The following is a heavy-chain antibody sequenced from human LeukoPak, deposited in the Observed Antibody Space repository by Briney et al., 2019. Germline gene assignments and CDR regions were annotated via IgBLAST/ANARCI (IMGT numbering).Heavy chain of an antibody. CDR2: IYYSGST. Sequence: SETLSLTCTVSGGSISSYYWSWIRQPPGKGLEWIGYIYYSGSTNYNPSLKSRVTIPVDTSKNQFSLKLSSVTAADTAVYYCAREERDQDAFDIWGQGTMVTVSS. D-gene: IGHD5-24*01. J-gene: IGHJ3*02. CDR1: GGSISSYY. V-gene: IGHV4-59*01. CDR3: AREERDQDAFDI.